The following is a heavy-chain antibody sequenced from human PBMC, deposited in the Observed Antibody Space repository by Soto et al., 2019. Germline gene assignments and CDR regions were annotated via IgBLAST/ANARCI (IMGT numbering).Heavy chain of an antibody. CDR1: GGSISSSSYY. Sequence: QLQLQESGPGLVKPSETLSLTCTVSGGSISSSSYYWGWIRQPPGKGLEWIGSIYYSGSTYYNPSLKSRVTISVDTSKNQFSLKLSSVTAADTAVYYCASELTFYDILTGYRIPYYFDYWGQGTLVTVSS. D-gene: IGHD3-9*01. CDR3: ASELTFYDILTGYRIPYYFDY. CDR2: IYYSGST. J-gene: IGHJ4*02. V-gene: IGHV4-39*01.